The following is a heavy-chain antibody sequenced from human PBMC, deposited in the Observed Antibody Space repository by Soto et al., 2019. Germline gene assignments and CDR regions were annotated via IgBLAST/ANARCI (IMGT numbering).Heavy chain of an antibody. CDR3: AKPLLRSWAFDY. D-gene: IGHD6-13*01. J-gene: IGHJ4*02. CDR2: ISGSGGST. Sequence: GGSLRLSCAASGFTFSSYAMSWVRQASGKGLEWVSAISGSGGSTYYADSVKGRFTISRDNSKNTLYLQMNSLRAEDTAVYYCAKPLLRSWAFDYWGQGTLVTVSS. V-gene: IGHV3-23*01. CDR1: GFTFSSYA.